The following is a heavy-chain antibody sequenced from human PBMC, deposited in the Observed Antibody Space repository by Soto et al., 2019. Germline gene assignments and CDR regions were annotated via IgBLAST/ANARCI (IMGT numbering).Heavy chain of an antibody. CDR1: GFTFSNYA. J-gene: IGHJ4*02. V-gene: IGHV3-30-3*01. CDR3: ARSYCSGGSCYSFDY. Sequence: QVQLVESGGGVVQPGRSLRLSCAASGFTFSNYAIHWVRQAPGKGLEWVAVISYDGSNKYYADSVKGRFTISRDNSKNTLYLQVNSLRAEDTAVYYCARSYCSGGSCYSFDYWGQGTLVTVSS. CDR2: ISYDGSNK. D-gene: IGHD2-15*01.